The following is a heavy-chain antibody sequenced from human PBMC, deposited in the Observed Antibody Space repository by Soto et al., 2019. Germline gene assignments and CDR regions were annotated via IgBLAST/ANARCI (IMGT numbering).Heavy chain of an antibody. V-gene: IGHV4-59*01. CDR3: ARVYMSSSSSFGWFDP. D-gene: IGHD6-6*01. Sequence: PSETLSLTCTVSGGSISSYYWSWIRQPPGKGLEWIGYIYYSGSTNYNPSLKSRVTISVDTSKNQFSLKLSSVTAADTAVYYCARVYMSSSSSFGWFDPWGQGTLVTVSS. CDR2: IYYSGST. J-gene: IGHJ5*02. CDR1: GGSISSYY.